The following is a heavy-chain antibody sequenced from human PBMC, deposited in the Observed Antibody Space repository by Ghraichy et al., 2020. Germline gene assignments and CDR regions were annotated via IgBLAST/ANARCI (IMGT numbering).Heavy chain of an antibody. V-gene: IGHV5-51*01. CDR1: GYSFTSYW. D-gene: IGHD5-18*01. CDR2: IYPDESDT. CDR3: ARGTRKNTAVVIRAFDI. J-gene: IGHJ3*02. Sequence: GESLNISCKGSGYSFTSYWIGWVRQMPGKGLEWMGIIYPDESDTRYSPSFQGQFTFSADKSISTAYLQWSSLQASDTAMYYCARGTRKNTAVVIRAFDIWGQGAMVTVSS.